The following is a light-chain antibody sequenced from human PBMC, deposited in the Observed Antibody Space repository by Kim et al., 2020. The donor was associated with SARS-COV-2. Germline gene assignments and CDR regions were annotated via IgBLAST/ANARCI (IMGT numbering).Light chain of an antibody. CDR3: CSYAGSDTWV. CDR1: SSDVGGYNH. Sequence: QSALTQPRSVSGSPGQSVIISCTGTSSDVGGYNHVSWYQQHPDKAPKFMIYDVNQRPSGVSDRFSGSKSGNTASLSISGLQAEDEADYYCCSYAGSDTWVFGRGTKLTVL. CDR2: DVN. J-gene: IGLJ3*02. V-gene: IGLV2-11*01.